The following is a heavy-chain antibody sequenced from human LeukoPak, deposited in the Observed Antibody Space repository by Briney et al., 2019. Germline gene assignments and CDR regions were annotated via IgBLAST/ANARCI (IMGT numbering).Heavy chain of an antibody. CDR2: IYQSGNT. V-gene: IGHV4-38-2*01. CDR1: GYSISSGYY. J-gene: IGHJ4*02. D-gene: IGHD3-16*01. Sequence: SETLSLTCAVCGYSISSGYYWGWIRPPPGKGLEWIGSIYQSGNTYYTPSLKSRVTISVDTSKNQFSLRLSSVTAADTAVYYCATYDYVWGTEYFFDYWGQGTLVTVSS. CDR3: ATYDYVWGTEYFFDY.